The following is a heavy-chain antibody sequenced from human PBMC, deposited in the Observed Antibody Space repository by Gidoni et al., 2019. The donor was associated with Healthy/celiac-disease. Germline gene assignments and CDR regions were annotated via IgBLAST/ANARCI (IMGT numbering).Heavy chain of an antibody. D-gene: IGHD1-26*01. V-gene: IGHV3-30*02. J-gene: IGHJ4*02. CDR3: AKDLFVVGATTPFDY. CDR1: GFTFSSYG. Sequence: QVQLVESGGGVVQPGGSLRLSCAASGFTFSSYGMHWVRQAPGKGLEWVAFIRYDGSNKYYADSVKGRFTISRDNSKNTLYLQMNSLRAEDTAVYYCAKDLFVVGATTPFDYWGQGTLVTVSS. CDR2: IRYDGSNK.